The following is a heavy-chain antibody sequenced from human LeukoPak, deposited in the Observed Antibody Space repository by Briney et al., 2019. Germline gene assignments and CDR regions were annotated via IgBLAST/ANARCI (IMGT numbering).Heavy chain of an antibody. CDR2: IGTAGDT. Sequence: PGGSLRLSCAASGFTFSSYDMHWVRQATGKGLEWVSAIGTAGDTYYPGSVKGRFTISRENARNSLYLQMNSLRAGDTAVYYCARGRDRRGYSLYYGMDVWGQETTVTVSS. CDR3: ARGRDRRGYSLYYGMDV. V-gene: IGHV3-13*01. D-gene: IGHD5-18*01. J-gene: IGHJ6*02. CDR1: GFTFSSYD.